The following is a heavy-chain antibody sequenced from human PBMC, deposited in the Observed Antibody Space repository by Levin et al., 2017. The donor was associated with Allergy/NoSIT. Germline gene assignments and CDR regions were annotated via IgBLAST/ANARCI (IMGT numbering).Heavy chain of an antibody. J-gene: IGHJ4*02. D-gene: IGHD5-12*01. V-gene: IGHV3-33*01. CDR3: ARGAPRGYSARIGY. Sequence: AGGSLRLSCAASGFTFSSYGMHWVRQAPGKGLEWVAVIWDDATNKYYADSVRGRFTISRDNSRNTPFLQMSSLRAEDTAVYYCARGAPRGYSARIGYWGQGSLVSVSS. CDR1: GFTFSSYG. CDR2: IWDDATNK.